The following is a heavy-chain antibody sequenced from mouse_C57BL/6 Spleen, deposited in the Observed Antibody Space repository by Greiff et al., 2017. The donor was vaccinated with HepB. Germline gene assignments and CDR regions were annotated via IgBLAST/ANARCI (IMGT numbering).Heavy chain of an antibody. CDR1: GYAFSSSW. CDR3: ARSGYYGPYYYAMDY. J-gene: IGHJ4*01. V-gene: IGHV1-82*01. Sequence: QVQLKQSGPELVKPGASVKISCKASGYAFSSSWMNWVKQRPGKGLEWIGRIYPGDGDTNYNGKFKGKATLTADKSSSTAYMQLSSLTSEDSAVYFCARSGYYGPYYYAMDYWGQGTSVTVSS. CDR2: IYPGDGDT. D-gene: IGHD1-1*01.